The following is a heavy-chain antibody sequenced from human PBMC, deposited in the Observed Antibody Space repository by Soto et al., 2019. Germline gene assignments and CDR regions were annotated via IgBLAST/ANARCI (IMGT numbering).Heavy chain of an antibody. D-gene: IGHD1-26*01. CDR1: GDSIRDYY. CDR2: IFHNGST. V-gene: IGHV4-59*01. J-gene: IGHJ6*01. Sequence: SETLSLTCIVSGDSIRDYYWNWIRQPPGKGLEWIGYIFHNGSTKYNPSLKSRVTISVDTSKNQFSLKLTSVTAADTAVYYCVSDHVLRCWYIGDDYYYYGMDVWGQGTTVTVPS. CDR3: VSDHVLRCWYIGDDYYYYGMDV.